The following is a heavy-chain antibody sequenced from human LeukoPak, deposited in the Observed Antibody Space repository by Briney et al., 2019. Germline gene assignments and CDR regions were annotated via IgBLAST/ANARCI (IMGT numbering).Heavy chain of an antibody. CDR2: IYHSGST. J-gene: IGHJ5*02. Sequence: PSETLSLTCTVSGYSISSGYYWGWIRQPPGKGLERIGSIYHSGSTYYNPSLKSRVTISVDTSKNQFSLKLSSVTAADTAVYYCARVLDYGGNGVWFDPWGQGTLVTVSS. V-gene: IGHV4-38-2*02. CDR3: ARVLDYGGNGVWFDP. CDR1: GYSISSGYY. D-gene: IGHD4-23*01.